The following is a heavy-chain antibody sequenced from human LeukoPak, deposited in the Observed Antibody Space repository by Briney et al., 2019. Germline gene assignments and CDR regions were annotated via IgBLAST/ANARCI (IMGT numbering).Heavy chain of an antibody. D-gene: IGHD7-27*01. Sequence: ASVKVSCKAAGYTFTSYDINGVRQAPGQGLEWMGWMNPNSGNTGYAQKFQGRVTMTRNTSISTAYMELSSLSSEDTAVYYCARRGPSGTWGHYWGQGTLVTVSS. CDR1: GYTFTSYD. CDR3: ARRGPSGTWGHY. J-gene: IGHJ4*02. CDR2: MNPNSGNT. V-gene: IGHV1-8*01.